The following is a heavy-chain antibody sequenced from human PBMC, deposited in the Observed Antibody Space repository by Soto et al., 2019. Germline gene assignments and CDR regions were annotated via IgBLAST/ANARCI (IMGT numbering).Heavy chain of an antibody. D-gene: IGHD2-8*01. V-gene: IGHV3-15*01. CDR2: IKSDAYGAAI. Sequence: EVQLVESGGGLVKPGGSLRLSCAGSGFTFSNAWMSWVRRAPGKGLEWVGRIKSDAYGAAIDYAARVKGRFTMSRDDSKNTLFLQMKNLRGEDTAVYSCTTTKGRIEPPTNDFWGQGTPVIVS. J-gene: IGHJ4*02. CDR3: TTTKGRIEPPTNDF. CDR1: GFTFSNAW.